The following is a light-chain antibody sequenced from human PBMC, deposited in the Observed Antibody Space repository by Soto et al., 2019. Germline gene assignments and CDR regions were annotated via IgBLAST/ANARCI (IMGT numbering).Light chain of an antibody. Sequence: QSVLTQTPSVSGAPGQTVTISCTGTTSNVHWYQQLPGTAPKLLIFDNTNRPSGVPDRFSGSKSDTSASLAITGLQADDEADYYCQFFDSLSGSVVFGGGTKVTVL. CDR1: TSN. CDR3: QFFDSLSGSVV. V-gene: IGLV1-40*01. CDR2: DNT. J-gene: IGLJ3*02.